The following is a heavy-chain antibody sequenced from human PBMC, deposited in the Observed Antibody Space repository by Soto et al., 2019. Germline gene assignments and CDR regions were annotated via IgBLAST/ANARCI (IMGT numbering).Heavy chain of an antibody. J-gene: IGHJ4*02. V-gene: IGHV3-21*06. CDR3: ARDALTFGGD. D-gene: IGHD3-16*01. CDR2: ISSSSAYI. Sequence: EVHLVEAGGGLVKPGESLTLSCAASGFTFGSFTLNWVRQAPGKGLEWVSSISSSSAYIYYAESVKGRFTISRDNAGSTLYLQMNSLRLDDTAVYFCARDALTFGGDWGQGTLVAVSS. CDR1: GFTFGSFT.